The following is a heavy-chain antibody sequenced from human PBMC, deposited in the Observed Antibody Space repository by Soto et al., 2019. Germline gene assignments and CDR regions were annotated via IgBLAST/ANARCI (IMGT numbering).Heavy chain of an antibody. CDR2: TYYRSKWYN. D-gene: IGHD2-2*02. CDR3: ARGRYEIIVVVPAAILDY. V-gene: IGHV6-1*01. CDR1: GYSVSSNSAA. Sequence: SQTLSLPCAISGYSVSSNSAALNWIRQSPSRGLEWLGRTYYRSKWYNDYAVSVKSRITINPDTSKNQFSLQLNSVTPEDTAVYYCARGRYEIIVVVPAAILDYWGQGTLVTVSS. J-gene: IGHJ4*02.